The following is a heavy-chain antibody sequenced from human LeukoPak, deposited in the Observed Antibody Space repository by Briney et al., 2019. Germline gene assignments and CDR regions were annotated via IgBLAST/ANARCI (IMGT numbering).Heavy chain of an antibody. CDR1: GGSISSSNW. CDR2: IYHSGST. CDR3: ARDLGAAGTGYYFDY. J-gene: IGHJ4*02. Sequence: PSGTLSLTCAVSGGSISSSNWWSLVRQPPGKGLEWIGEIYHSGSTNYNPSLKSRVTISVDKSKNQFSLKLSSVTAADTAVYYCARDLGAAGTGYYFDYWGQGTLVTVSS. V-gene: IGHV4-4*02. D-gene: IGHD6-13*01.